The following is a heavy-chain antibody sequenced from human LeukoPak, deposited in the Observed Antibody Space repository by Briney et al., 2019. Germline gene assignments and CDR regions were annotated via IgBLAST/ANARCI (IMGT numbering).Heavy chain of an antibody. CDR1: GGSISSYY. Sequence: SETLTLTCTVSGGSISSYYWSWIRQPPGKGLEWIGYIYYSGSTNYNPSLKSRVTTSVDTSKNQFSLKLSSVTAADTAVYYCARVGNSYGYYMDVWGKGTTVTVSS. CDR2: IYYSGST. D-gene: IGHD5-18*01. J-gene: IGHJ6*03. CDR3: ARVGNSYGYYMDV. V-gene: IGHV4-59*01.